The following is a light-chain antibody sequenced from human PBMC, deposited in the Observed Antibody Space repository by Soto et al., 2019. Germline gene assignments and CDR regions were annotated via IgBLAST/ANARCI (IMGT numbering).Light chain of an antibody. J-gene: IGKJ2*01. V-gene: IGKV1-5*01. CDR2: DAY. CDR1: QYSSSW. Sequence: IQMTQSPSTLSASVGDRVTITCRASQYSSSWLAWYQQKPGKAPKLRIYDAYSLESGVQSTFSGRRSGTELSLTVSSAQPDDFATYYCQQYEGYPYTFGQGTKREIK. CDR3: QQYEGYPYT.